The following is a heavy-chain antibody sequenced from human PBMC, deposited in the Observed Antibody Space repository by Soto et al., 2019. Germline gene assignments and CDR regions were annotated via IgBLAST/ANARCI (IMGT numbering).Heavy chain of an antibody. CDR3: ARAYSNSWPNDWFDP. J-gene: IGHJ5*02. V-gene: IGHV3-23*01. CDR2: ITGSGAGS. Sequence: EVQLLESGGGWLQPGGSLRLSCAASGFTFSSYAMNWVRQAPGKGLEGVSGITGSGAGSYYSDSVEGRSTISRVNSKTTLSRQLNRLSAEDAAVYSCARAYSNSWPNDWFDPWGQGTLVTVSS. CDR1: GFTFSSYA. D-gene: IGHD6-13*01.